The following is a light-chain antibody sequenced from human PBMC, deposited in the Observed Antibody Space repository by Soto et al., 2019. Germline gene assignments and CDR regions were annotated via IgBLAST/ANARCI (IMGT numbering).Light chain of an antibody. CDR2: DAS. Sequence: EILMTQSPSTLSSSIGDRATISCRASQSVSSSLAWYQQKPGQAPRLLIYDASTRATGIPARFSGSGSGTDFTLSISGLEPEQLADYDCQHRTNWPPNWTFGQGTKVDI. J-gene: IGKJ1*01. CDR3: QHRTNWPPNWT. V-gene: IGKV3-11*01. CDR1: QSVSSS.